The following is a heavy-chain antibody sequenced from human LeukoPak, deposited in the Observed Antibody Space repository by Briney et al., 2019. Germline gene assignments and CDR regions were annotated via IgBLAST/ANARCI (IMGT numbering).Heavy chain of an antibody. V-gene: IGHV3-21*01. J-gene: IGHJ4*02. CDR3: ASGGTGDSFDC. CDR2: ISSSSSYI. Sequence: PGGSLRLSCAASGFTFSSYSMKWVRQAPGKGLEWVSSISSSSSYIYYADSVKGRFTISRDNAKNSLYLQMNSLRAEDTAVYYCASGGTGDSFDCWGQGTLVTVSS. D-gene: IGHD3-16*01. CDR1: GFTFSSYS.